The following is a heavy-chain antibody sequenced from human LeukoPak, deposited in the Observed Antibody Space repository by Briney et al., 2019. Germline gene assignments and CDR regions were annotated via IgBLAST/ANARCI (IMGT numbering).Heavy chain of an antibody. Sequence: SETLSLTCTVSGGSISGSSYYWTWIRQPPGKGLEWIGSLYYSGSTNYNPSLKSRVTISVDTSKNQFSLKLSSVTAADTAVDYCARRHVEYSSSSDPYYFDYWGQGTLVTVSS. CDR3: ARRHVEYSSSSDPYYFDY. V-gene: IGHV4-61*01. J-gene: IGHJ4*02. CDR2: LYYSGST. CDR1: GGSISGSSYY. D-gene: IGHD6-6*01.